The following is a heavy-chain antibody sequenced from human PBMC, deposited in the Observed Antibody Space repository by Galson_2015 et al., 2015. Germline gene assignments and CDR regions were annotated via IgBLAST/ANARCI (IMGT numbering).Heavy chain of an antibody. D-gene: IGHD3-22*01. CDR1: GGTFSSYA. V-gene: IGHV1-69*10. J-gene: IGHJ4*02. CDR2: IIPIFGIA. Sequence: SVKVSCKASGGTFSSYAISWVRQAPGQGLEWMGGIIPIFGIANYAQKFQGRVTITADKSTSTAYMELSSLRSEDTAVYYCARDQAYDSSGYLDYWGQGTLVTVSS. CDR3: ARDQAYDSSGYLDY.